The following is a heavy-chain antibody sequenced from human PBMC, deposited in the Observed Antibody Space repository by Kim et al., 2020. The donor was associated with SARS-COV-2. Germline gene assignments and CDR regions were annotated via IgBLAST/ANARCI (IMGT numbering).Heavy chain of an antibody. Sequence: TYYADSVKGRFTISRDNSKNALYLQMNSLRAEDTAVYYCAKGWRWFGFDPWGQGTLVTVSS. V-gene: IGHV3-23*01. CDR2: T. J-gene: IGHJ5*02. CDR3: AKGWRWFGFDP. D-gene: IGHD3-10*01.